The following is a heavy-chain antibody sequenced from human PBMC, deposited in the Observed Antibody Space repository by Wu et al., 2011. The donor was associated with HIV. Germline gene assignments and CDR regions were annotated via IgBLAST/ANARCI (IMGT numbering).Heavy chain of an antibody. D-gene: IGHD7-27*01. CDR1: GDTFTAYA. CDR2: ILLVYGMA. Sequence: QVQLVQSGAEVKKPGSSVKVSCKVSGDTFTAYAISWVRQAPGQGLEWMGGILLVYGMANYAQKFQGRLTITADKSTSTAYMELASLTSEDTAMYYCARDGLGSFDYYYYMDVWGVRDSGHPSP. CDR3: ARDGLGSFDYYYYMDV. V-gene: IGHV1-69*14. J-gene: IGHJ6*03.